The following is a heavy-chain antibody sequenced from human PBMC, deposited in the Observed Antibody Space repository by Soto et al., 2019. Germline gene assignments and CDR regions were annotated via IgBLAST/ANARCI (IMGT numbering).Heavy chain of an antibody. CDR2: IKQDGSET. D-gene: IGHD6-19*01. CDR3: ARIDDSAWYTRDY. Sequence: PGGSLRLSCGASGFTFSSYWMNWVRQAPGKGLEWVANIKQDGSETSYVDSVKGRFIISRDNAKNSLYLQMNSLRAEDTAVYYCARIDDSAWYTRDYWGQGTLVTVSS. J-gene: IGHJ4*02. V-gene: IGHV3-7*01. CDR1: GFTFSSYW.